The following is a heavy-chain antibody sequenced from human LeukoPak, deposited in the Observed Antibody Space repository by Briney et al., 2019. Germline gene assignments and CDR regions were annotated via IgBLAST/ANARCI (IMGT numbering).Heavy chain of an antibody. CDR3: ARGREITFGGVILDAFDI. CDR2: INHSGST. D-gene: IGHD3-16*02. J-gene: IGHJ3*02. CDR1: GGSFSGYY. V-gene: IGHV4-34*01. Sequence: SETLSLTCAVYGGSFSGYYWSWIRQPPGKGLEWIGEINHSGSTNYNPSLKSRVTISVDTSKNQFSLKLSSVTAADTAVYYCARGREITFGGVILDAFDIWGQGTMVTVSS.